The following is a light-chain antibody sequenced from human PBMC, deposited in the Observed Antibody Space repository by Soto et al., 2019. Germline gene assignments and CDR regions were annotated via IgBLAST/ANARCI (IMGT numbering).Light chain of an antibody. J-gene: IGKJ2*01. Sequence: DIQMTQSPSSLSASVGDRVTITCQASQDIANYVNRYQQKPGKAPKLLIYDASSLEAGVTSRFSGRVSGTYFTFTISSLQPEYIAKYFCQQFHTLPYTFGLGTNLKIK. CDR2: DAS. CDR1: QDIANY. V-gene: IGKV1-33*01. CDR3: QQFHTLPYT.